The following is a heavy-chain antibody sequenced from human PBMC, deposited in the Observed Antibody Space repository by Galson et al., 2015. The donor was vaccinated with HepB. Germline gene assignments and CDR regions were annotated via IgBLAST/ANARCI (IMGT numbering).Heavy chain of an antibody. CDR1: EDSVSSNSAA. CDR2: TYYRSKWYN. V-gene: IGHV6-1*01. D-gene: IGHD6-13*01. Sequence: CAISEDSVSSNSAAWNWIRQPPSRGLEWLGRTYYRSKWYNDYAVSVKSRITINPDTSKNQFSLQLNSVTPEDTAVYYCARLGPDSSSWFWGAFDIWGQGTMVTVSS. J-gene: IGHJ3*02. CDR3: ARLGPDSSSWFWGAFDI.